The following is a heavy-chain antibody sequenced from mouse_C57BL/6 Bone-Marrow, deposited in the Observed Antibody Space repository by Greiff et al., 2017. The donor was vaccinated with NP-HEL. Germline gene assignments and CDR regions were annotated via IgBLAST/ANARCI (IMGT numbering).Heavy chain of an antibody. CDR3: ARSIYYSKGNWFAY. V-gene: IGHV1-61*01. J-gene: IGHJ3*01. Sequence: QVHVKQSGAELVRPGSSVKLSCKASGYTFTSYWMDWVKQRPGQGLEWIGNIYPSDSETHYNQKFKDKATLTVDKSSSTAYMQLSSLASEDSAVYYCARSIYYSKGNWFAYWGQGTLVTVSA. CDR2: IYPSDSET. D-gene: IGHD2-5*01. CDR1: GYTFTSYW.